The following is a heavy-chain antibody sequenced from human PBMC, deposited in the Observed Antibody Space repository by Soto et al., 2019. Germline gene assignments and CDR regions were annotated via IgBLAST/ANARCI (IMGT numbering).Heavy chain of an antibody. CDR3: ARDFTDSSGPTLGMGV. J-gene: IGHJ6*02. D-gene: IGHD6-19*01. CDR2: IYYSGST. CDR1: GGSISSGGYY. V-gene: IGHV4-31*11. Sequence: SETLSLTCAVSGGSISSGGYYWSWIRQHPGKGLEWIGFIYYSGSTYYNPSLKSRVTISVDTSKSQFSLKLSSVTAADTAVYYCARDFTDSSGPTLGMGVWGQGTTVTVSS.